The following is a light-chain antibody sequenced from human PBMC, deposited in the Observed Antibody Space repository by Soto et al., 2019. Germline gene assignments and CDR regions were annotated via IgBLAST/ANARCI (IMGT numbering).Light chain of an antibody. J-gene: IGLJ2*01. V-gene: IGLV2-8*01. CDR1: SSDVGGYNY. Sequence: QSALTQPPSASGSPGQSVTISCTGTSSDVGGYNYVSWYQQHPGKAPQIMIYEVTKRPSGVPDRFSGSKSGNTASLTVSGLQAEDEADYYCSSYADSNNLVFGGGTKLTVL. CDR2: EVT. CDR3: SSYADSNNLV.